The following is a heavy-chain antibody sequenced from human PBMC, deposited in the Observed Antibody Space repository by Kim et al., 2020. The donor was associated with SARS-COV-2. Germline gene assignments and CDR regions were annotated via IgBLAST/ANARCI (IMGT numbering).Heavy chain of an antibody. D-gene: IGHD1-26*01. J-gene: IGHJ4*02. CDR1: GFTFSSYA. CDR3: AKDINNSCSSPGDY. Sequence: GGSLRLSCTASGFTFSSYAMTWFRLAPGKRLEWVSVISGKDATTFYADSVKGRFFISRDNSKNTLYLQMNSLRAEDTAIYYCAKDINNSCSSPGDYWGQG. CDR2: ISGKDATT. V-gene: IGHV3-23*01.